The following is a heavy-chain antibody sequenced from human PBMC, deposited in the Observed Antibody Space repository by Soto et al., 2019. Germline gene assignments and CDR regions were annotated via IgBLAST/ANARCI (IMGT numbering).Heavy chain of an antibody. J-gene: IGHJ4*02. D-gene: IGHD3-9*01. V-gene: IGHV2-5*02. CDR3: VHRGPVDETGMGFDF. Sequence: QITLRESGPALVKPTQTLTLTCTFSGFSLNSRGVGVGWVRQPPGKALEWLAIVYWDDDKRYRPSLRSRLSIRKDTPKNQVVLTLPNTDPVDTATYYCVHRGPVDETGMGFDFWGQGSLVTVSS. CDR1: GFSLNSRGVG. CDR2: VYWDDDK.